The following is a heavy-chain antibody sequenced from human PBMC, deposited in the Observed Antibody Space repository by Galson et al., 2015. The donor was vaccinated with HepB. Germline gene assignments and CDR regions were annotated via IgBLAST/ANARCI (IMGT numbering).Heavy chain of an antibody. V-gene: IGHV3-48*04. CDR1: TFIFSTYS. CDR2: ISSSSATI. CDR3: ARGYSNNWYSGLGY. J-gene: IGHJ4*02. Sequence: LRLSCAASTFIFSTYSMNWVRQAPGKGLEWVSYISSSSATIYYADSVKGRFTISRDNAKNTLYLQMNSLRAEDTAVYFCARGYSNNWYSGLGYWGQGALVTVSS. D-gene: IGHD6-13*01.